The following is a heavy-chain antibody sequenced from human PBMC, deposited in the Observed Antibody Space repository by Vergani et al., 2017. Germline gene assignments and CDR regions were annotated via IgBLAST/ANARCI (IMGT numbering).Heavy chain of an antibody. CDR2: INQDGSER. Sequence: ERKLVESGGGLVRPGGFLRLSCEVSGFTFNGYWMNWVRQAPGKGLEWVANINQDGSERDYVDSVKGRFTISRDNAKNSLYLQMNGLRPDDTAVYYCARVAWYYGAGRPYGMDIWGQGTTVSVSS. CDR1: GFTFNGYW. D-gene: IGHD3-10*01. V-gene: IGHV3-7*01. CDR3: ARVAWYYGAGRPYGMDI. J-gene: IGHJ6*02.